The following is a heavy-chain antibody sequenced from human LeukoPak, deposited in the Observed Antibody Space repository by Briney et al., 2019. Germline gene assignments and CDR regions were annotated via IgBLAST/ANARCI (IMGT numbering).Heavy chain of an antibody. D-gene: IGHD3-22*01. CDR3: ARGYYDSSGYYYYFDY. J-gene: IGHJ4*02. CDR1: GYTFTGYY. CDR2: INPNSGGT. V-gene: IGHV1-2*02. Sequence: ASVKVSCKAPGYTFTGYYMHWVRQAPGQGLEWMGWINPNSGGTNYAQKFQGRVTMTRDTSISTAYMELSRLRSDDTAVYYCARGYYDSSGYYYYFDYWGQGTLVTVSS.